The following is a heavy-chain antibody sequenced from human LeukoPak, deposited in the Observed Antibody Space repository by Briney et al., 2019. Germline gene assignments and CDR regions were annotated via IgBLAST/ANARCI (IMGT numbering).Heavy chain of an antibody. Sequence: GGSLRLSCAASGSTFSSYSMNWVRQAPGKGLEWVSSISSSSSYIYYADSVKGRFTISRDNAKNSLYLQMNSLRAEDTAVYYCARLTALQSFLDYWGQGTLVTVSS. CDR2: ISSSSSYI. D-gene: IGHD5-24*01. V-gene: IGHV3-21*01. CDR1: GSTFSSYS. CDR3: ARLTALQSFLDY. J-gene: IGHJ4*02.